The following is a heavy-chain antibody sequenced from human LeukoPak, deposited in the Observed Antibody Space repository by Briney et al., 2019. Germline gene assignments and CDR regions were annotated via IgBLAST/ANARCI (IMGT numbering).Heavy chain of an antibody. V-gene: IGHV3-74*01. D-gene: IGHD5-24*01. CDR2: IKTDGTST. CDR3: VRPSDRDGLQSFFDS. CDR1: GFTFSRYW. J-gene: IGHJ4*02. Sequence: PGGSLRLSCAASGFTFSRYWMHWVRHAPGKGLMWVSRIKTDGTSTNYADSVKGRFTISRDNAQNTLYLQMNSLRIEDTGVYYCVRPSDRDGLQSFFDSWGQGTLVTVSP.